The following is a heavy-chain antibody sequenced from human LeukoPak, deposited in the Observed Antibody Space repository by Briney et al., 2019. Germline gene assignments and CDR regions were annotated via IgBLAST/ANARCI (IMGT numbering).Heavy chain of an antibody. CDR3: ARGSAGTDYDYYYYMDV. V-gene: IGHV5-51*01. CDR1: GYSFTSYW. J-gene: IGHJ6*03. Sequence: GESLKISCKSSGYSFTSYWIGWVRQMPGKGLEWMGIIYPGDSDTRYSPSFQGQVTISADKSISTAYLQWSSLKASDTAMYYCARGSAGTDYDYYYYMDVWGKGTTVTVSS. D-gene: IGHD6-13*01. CDR2: IYPGDSDT.